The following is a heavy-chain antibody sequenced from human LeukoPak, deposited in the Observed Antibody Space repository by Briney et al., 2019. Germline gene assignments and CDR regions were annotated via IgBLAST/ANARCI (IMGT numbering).Heavy chain of an antibody. D-gene: IGHD5-18*01. V-gene: IGHV3-48*01. J-gene: IGHJ4*02. CDR3: ARGGGYSFGYPNYFDS. CDR1: GFTFSSYG. Sequence: PGGSLRLSCAASGFTFSSYGMHWVRQAPGKGLEWVSYISSSSRTIYYADSVKGRSTISRDNAKNSLYLQMNSLRAEDTAVYYCARGGGYSFGYPNYFDSWGQGTLVTVSS. CDR2: ISSSSRTI.